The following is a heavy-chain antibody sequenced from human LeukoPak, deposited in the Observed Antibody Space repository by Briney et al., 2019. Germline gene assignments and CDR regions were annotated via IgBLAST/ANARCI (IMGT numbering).Heavy chain of an antibody. CDR3: AKDSDRTYYYDSGVFDY. V-gene: IGHV3-9*01. CDR1: GFTFDDYA. Sequence: GGSLRLSCATSGFTFDDYAMHWVRQAPGKGLEWVSGISWNSGSIGYADSAKGRFTISRDNAKNSLYLEMNSLRAEDTALYYCAKDSDRTYYYDSGVFDYWGQGTLVTVSS. D-gene: IGHD3-22*01. CDR2: ISWNSGSI. J-gene: IGHJ4*02.